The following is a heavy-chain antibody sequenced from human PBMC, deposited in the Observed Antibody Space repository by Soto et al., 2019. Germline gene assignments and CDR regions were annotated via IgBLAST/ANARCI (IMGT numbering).Heavy chain of an antibody. CDR3: ARGQFGVANYYGMDV. CDR1: GFTFSSYG. D-gene: IGHD3-3*01. V-gene: IGHV3-33*01. J-gene: IGHJ6*02. Sequence: QVQLVESGGGVVQPGRSLRLSCAASGFTFSSYGMHWVRQAPGKGLEWVAVIWYDGSNKYYADSVKGRFTISRDNSKNTLYLQMNSLRAEDTAVYYCARGQFGVANYYGMDVWGQGTTVTVSS. CDR2: IWYDGSNK.